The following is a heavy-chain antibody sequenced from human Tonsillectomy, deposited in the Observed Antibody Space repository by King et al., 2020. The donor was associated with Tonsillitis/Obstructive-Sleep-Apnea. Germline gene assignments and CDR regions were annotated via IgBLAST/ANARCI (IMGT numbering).Heavy chain of an antibody. V-gene: IGHV1-69*12. CDR3: ARFVYGSSTRCYTGYMDV. CDR1: GGTFSSYA. Sequence: VQLVQSGAEVKKPGSSVKVSCKASGGTFSSYAISWVRQAPGQGLEWMGGIIPIFGTANYAQKSQGRVTITADESTSTAYMELSSLRSEDTAVYYCARFVYGSSTRCYTGYMDVWGKGTTVTVSS. D-gene: IGHD2-2*02. J-gene: IGHJ6*03. CDR2: IIPIFGTA.